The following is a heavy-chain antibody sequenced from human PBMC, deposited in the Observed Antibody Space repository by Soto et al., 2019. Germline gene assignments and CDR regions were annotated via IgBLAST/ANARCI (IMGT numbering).Heavy chain of an antibody. CDR3: ARHDYDSSGANLLWRTFDP. CDR1: GYSFTSYW. D-gene: IGHD3-22*01. J-gene: IGHJ5*02. Sequence: RGESLKISCKGSGYSFTSYWISWVRQMPGKGLEWMGRIDPSDSYTNYSPSFQGHVTISADKSISTAYLQWSSLKASDTAMYYCARHDYDSSGANLLWRTFDPWGQGTLVTVSS. CDR2: IDPSDSYT. V-gene: IGHV5-10-1*01.